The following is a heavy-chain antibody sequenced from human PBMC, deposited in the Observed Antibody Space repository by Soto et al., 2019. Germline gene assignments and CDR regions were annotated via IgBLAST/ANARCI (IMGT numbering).Heavy chain of an antibody. CDR3: ARHIGVPGSTGFDY. D-gene: IGHD2-21*01. CDR1: GGSISDNNW. V-gene: IGHV4-4*02. Sequence: QVQLQESGPGLVRPSGTLSLTCAVSGGSISDNNWWSWVRQSPGKGLEWIGEIYRSGTANYNPSLNSRVTISMDKSKNQISLHLYSVTAAASAVYYCARHIGVPGSTGFDYWGQGTLVTVSS. CDR2: IYRSGTA. J-gene: IGHJ4*02.